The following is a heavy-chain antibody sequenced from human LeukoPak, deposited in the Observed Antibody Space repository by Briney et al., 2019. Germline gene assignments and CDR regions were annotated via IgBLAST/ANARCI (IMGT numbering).Heavy chain of an antibody. CDR2: ISSSSSTI. D-gene: IGHD3-16*01. J-gene: IGHJ4*02. CDR3: ARVPITTKIDY. Sequence: QPGGSLRLSCAASGFTFSSYSMNWVRQAPGKGLEWVSYISSSSSTIYYADSVKGRFTISRDNAKNSLYLQMNSLRAEDTAVYYCARVPITTKIDYWGQGTLVTVSS. CDR1: GFTFSSYS. V-gene: IGHV3-48*01.